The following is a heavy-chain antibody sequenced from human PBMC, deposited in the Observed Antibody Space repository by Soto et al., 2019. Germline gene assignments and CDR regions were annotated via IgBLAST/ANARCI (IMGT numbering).Heavy chain of an antibody. CDR1: GFTFSSYA. J-gene: IGHJ4*02. CDR3: ARPDYGSGSYPDY. Sequence: QVQLVESGGGVVQPGRSLRLSCAASGFTFSSYAMQWVRQPPGKGLEWVAVISYDGSNKYYADSVKGRFTISRDNSKNTLYLQINSLRAEDTAVYYCARPDYGSGSYPDYWGQGTLVTVSS. CDR2: ISYDGSNK. V-gene: IGHV3-30-3*01. D-gene: IGHD3-10*01.